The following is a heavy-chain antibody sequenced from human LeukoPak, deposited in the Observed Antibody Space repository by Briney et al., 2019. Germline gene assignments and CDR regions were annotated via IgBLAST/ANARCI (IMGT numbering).Heavy chain of an antibody. CDR3: VRAGYDLWSDQ. V-gene: IGHV1-2*02. CDR2: INPNSGAT. D-gene: IGHD3-3*01. J-gene: IGHJ5*02. CDR1: GYTFTGYY. Sequence: ASVKVSCKASGYTFTGYYIHWVRQAPGQGLEWMGWINPNSGATNYAQKFQGRVTMTRDTSISTAYMELSRLRSEDTAVYYCVRAGYDLWSDQWGQGTLVTVSS.